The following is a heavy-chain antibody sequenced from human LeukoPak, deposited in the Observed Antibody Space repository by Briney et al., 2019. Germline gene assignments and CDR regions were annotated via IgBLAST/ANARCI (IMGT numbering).Heavy chain of an antibody. Sequence: GASVKVSCKASGYTFTNYTMYWVRQAPGQGLEWMGWISAYNGNTNYAQKLQGRVTMTTDTSTSTAYMELRSLRSDDTAVYYCARDGYYDSSGTFDIWGQGTMVTVSS. CDR1: GYTFTNYT. CDR3: ARDGYYDSSGTFDI. V-gene: IGHV1-18*01. J-gene: IGHJ3*02. D-gene: IGHD3-22*01. CDR2: ISAYNGNT.